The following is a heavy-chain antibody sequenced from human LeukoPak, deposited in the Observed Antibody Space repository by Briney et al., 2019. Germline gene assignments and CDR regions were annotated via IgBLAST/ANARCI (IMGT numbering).Heavy chain of an antibody. D-gene: IGHD3-10*01. Sequence: LRLSCAASGFTFSSYGMSWVRQAPGKGLEWIGEINHSGSTNYNPSLKSRVTISVDTSKNQFSLKLSSVTAADTAVYYCARGWFGELSYFDYWGQGTLVTVSS. V-gene: IGHV4-34*01. J-gene: IGHJ4*02. CDR3: ARGWFGELSYFDY. CDR1: GFTFSSYG. CDR2: INHSGST.